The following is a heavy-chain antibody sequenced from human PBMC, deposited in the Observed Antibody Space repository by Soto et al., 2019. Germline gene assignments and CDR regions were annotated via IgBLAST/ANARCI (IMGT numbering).Heavy chain of an antibody. CDR1: GFTFSSYS. CDR3: ARAPRGTVTTVDYYYYMDV. V-gene: IGHV3-21*01. Sequence: GGSLRLSCAASGFTFSSYSMNWVRQAPGKGLEWVSSISSSSSYIYYADSVKGRFTISRDNAKNSLYLQMNSLRAEDTAVYYCARAPRGTVTTVDYYYYMDVWGKGTTVTVSS. D-gene: IGHD4-17*01. CDR2: ISSSSSYI. J-gene: IGHJ6*03.